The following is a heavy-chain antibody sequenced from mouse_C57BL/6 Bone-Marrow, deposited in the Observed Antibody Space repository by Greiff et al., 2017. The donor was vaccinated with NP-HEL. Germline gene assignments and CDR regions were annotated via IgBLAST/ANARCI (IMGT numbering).Heavy chain of an antibody. CDR1: GFNIKDDY. CDR3: TRVYRYYFDY. Sequence: VQLQQSGAELVRPGASVKLSCTASGFNIKDDYMHWVKQRPEQGLEWIGWIDPENGDTEYASKFQGKATITADTSSNTAYLQLSSLTSEDTAVYYCTRVYRYYFDYWGQGTTLTVSS. J-gene: IGHJ2*01. V-gene: IGHV14-4*01. CDR2: IDPENGDT.